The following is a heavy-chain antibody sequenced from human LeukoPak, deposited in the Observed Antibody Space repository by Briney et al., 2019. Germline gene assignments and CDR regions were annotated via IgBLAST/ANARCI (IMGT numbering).Heavy chain of an antibody. J-gene: IGHJ5*02. CDR3: ARVDLPRPKGWFDP. V-gene: IGHV4-39*07. CDR1: GGSISSSSYY. Sequence: KPSETLSLTCTVSGGSISSSSYYWGWIRQPPGKGLEWIGSIYYSGSTYYNPSLKSRVTISVDTSKNQFSLKLSSVTAADTAVYYCARVDLPRPKGWFDPWGQGTLVTVSS. CDR2: IYYSGST.